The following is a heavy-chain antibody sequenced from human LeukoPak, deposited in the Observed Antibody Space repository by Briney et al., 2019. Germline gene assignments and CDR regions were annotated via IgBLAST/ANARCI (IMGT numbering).Heavy chain of an antibody. CDR3: AKESGSRSYGAYFPH. CDR1: GFTFSSHG. J-gene: IGHJ1*01. D-gene: IGHD6-13*01. V-gene: IGHV3-30*18. CDR2: ISYDGSTK. Sequence: GRSLRLSCAASGFTFSSHGMQWVPHAPGKGLEWVAVISYDGSTKYYADSVKGRFTISRDNSKSTLYLQMNSLRAEDTAVYYCAKESGSRSYGAYFPHWGQGTLVTVSS.